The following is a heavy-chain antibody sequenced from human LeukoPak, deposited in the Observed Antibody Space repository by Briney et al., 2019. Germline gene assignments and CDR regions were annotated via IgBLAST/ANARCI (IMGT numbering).Heavy chain of an antibody. CDR1: GITRSNYG. D-gene: IGHD3-22*01. CDR2: ISNSGSRT. V-gene: IGHV3-23*01. Sequence: GVSLSLSCSVSGITRSNYGMIWLRQAPGKGLEWVAGISNSGSRTNYADSVKGRFTISRDNTKSTLYLQMTSLRAEDTAVYFCAKRGVVIRVILVGFHKEAYYFDSWGQGALVTVSS. CDR3: AKRGVVIRVILVGFHKEAYYFDS. J-gene: IGHJ4*02.